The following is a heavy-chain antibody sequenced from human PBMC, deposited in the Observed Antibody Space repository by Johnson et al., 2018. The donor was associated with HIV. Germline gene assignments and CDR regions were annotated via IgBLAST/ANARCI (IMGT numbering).Heavy chain of an antibody. Sequence: LRLSCAASGFTFDDYGMSWVRQAPGKGLEWVSGINWNGGSTGYADSVKGRFTISRDNAKNSLYLQMNSLRAEDTALYYCARDFGLEWELDGAFDIWGQGTMVTVSS. V-gene: IGHV3-20*04. J-gene: IGHJ3*02. D-gene: IGHD1-26*01. CDR2: INWNGGST. CDR1: GFTFDDYG. CDR3: ARDFGLEWELDGAFDI.